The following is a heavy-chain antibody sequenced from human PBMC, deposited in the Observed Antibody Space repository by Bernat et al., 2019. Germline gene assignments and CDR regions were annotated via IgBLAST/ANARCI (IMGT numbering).Heavy chain of an antibody. V-gene: IGHV3-30-3*01. Sequence: QVQLVESGGGVVQPGRSLRLSCAASGFTFSSYAMHWVRQAPGKGLEWVAVISYDGSNKYYADSVKGRFTISRDNSKNTLYLQMNSLRAEDTAVYYCAGPAGLNVLRFLEWLPHYYYYGMDVWGQGTTVTVSS. D-gene: IGHD3-3*01. CDR3: AGPAGLNVLRFLEWLPHYYYYGMDV. CDR2: ISYDGSNK. CDR1: GFTFSSYA. J-gene: IGHJ6*02.